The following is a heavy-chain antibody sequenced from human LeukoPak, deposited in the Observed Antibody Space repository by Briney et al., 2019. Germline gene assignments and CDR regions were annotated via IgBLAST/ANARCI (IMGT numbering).Heavy chain of an antibody. V-gene: IGHV3-30-3*01. CDR3: AREGPGGGSGSYNYYYYGMDV. D-gene: IGHD3-10*01. CDR1: GFTFSSYA. Sequence: GGSLRLSCAASGFTFSSYAMHWVRQAPGKGLEWVAVISYDGSNKYYADSVKGRFTISRDNSKNTLYLQMNSLRAEDTAVYYCAREGPGGGSGSYNYYYYGMDVWGQGTTVTVS. CDR2: ISYDGSNK. J-gene: IGHJ6*02.